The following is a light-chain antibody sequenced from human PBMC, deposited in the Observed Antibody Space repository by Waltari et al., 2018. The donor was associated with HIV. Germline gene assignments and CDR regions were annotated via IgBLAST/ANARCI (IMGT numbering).Light chain of an antibody. Sequence: DIQMTQSPSTLSAFVGDRVTITCQASQDISNYLNWYQQKPGKAPKLLIYDASNLETGVPSRFSGSGSGTDFTFTISSLQPEDIATYYCQQYDNLPGFTFGPGTKVDIK. CDR3: QQYDNLPGFT. V-gene: IGKV1-33*01. J-gene: IGKJ3*01. CDR1: QDISNY. CDR2: DAS.